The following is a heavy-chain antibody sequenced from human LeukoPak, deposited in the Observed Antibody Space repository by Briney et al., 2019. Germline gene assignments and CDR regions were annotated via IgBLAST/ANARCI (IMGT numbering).Heavy chain of an antibody. D-gene: IGHD3-3*01. V-gene: IGHV3-30*02. Sequence: GGSLRLSCAASGFTFSSYGMHWVRQAPGKGLEWVAFIRYDGSNKYYADSVKGRFTISRDNSKNTLYLQMNSLRAEDTAVYYCAKKQRDFWSGYYYFDYWGQGTLVTVSS. J-gene: IGHJ4*02. CDR2: IRYDGSNK. CDR1: GFTFSSYG. CDR3: AKKQRDFWSGYYYFDY.